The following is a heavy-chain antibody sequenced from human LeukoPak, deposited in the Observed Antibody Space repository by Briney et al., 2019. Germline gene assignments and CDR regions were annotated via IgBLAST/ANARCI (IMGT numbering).Heavy chain of an antibody. Sequence: GGSLRLSCAASGFTFSGSAMHWVRQAPGKGLEWVSSISSSSSYIYYADSVKGRFTISRDNAKNSLYLQMNSLRAEDTAVYYCAREITMVRGVDYWGQGTLVTVSS. V-gene: IGHV3-21*01. J-gene: IGHJ4*02. CDR2: ISSSSSYI. D-gene: IGHD3-10*01. CDR3: AREITMVRGVDY. CDR1: GFTFSGSA.